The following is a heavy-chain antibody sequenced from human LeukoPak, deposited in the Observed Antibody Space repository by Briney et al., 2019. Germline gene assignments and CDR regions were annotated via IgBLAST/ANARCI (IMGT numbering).Heavy chain of an antibody. D-gene: IGHD3-22*01. J-gene: IGHJ4*02. CDR3: ARAYYDSTGYYNYCDY. CDR1: GDSISSGADY. CDR2: IYYSGST. Sequence: PSETLSLTCSVSGDSISSGADYWSWIRQHPGKGLEWIGYIYYSGSTYYNPSLKSRVTISLDTSKNQFSLKLSSVTAADTAVYYCARAYYDSTGYYNYCDYWGQGTLVTVSS. V-gene: IGHV4-31*03.